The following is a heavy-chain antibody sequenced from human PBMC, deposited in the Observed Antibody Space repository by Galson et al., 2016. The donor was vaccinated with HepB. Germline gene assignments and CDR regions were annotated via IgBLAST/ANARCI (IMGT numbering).Heavy chain of an antibody. Sequence: SLRLSCAASGFTFSNNGMHWVRQAPGKGLEWVAIIWYDGSNKYYVDSVKGRFTISRDNSKNTLSLQMNSLRAEDTAAYYCARDFSLLASSGESSIFGVPTYGMDVWGRGTTVTVSS. D-gene: IGHD3-3*01. CDR1: GFTFSNNG. J-gene: IGHJ6*02. CDR3: ARDFSLLASSGESSIFGVPTYGMDV. CDR2: IWYDGSNK. V-gene: IGHV3-33*01.